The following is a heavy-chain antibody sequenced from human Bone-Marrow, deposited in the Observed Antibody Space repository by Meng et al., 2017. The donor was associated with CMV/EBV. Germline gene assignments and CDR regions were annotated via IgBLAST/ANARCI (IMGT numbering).Heavy chain of an antibody. Sequence: GGSLRLSCAASGFTFSGSAMHWVRQAPGKGLEWVSDISSSGMNVNYADSVKGRFTISRDNSKNTLYLQMNSLRAEDTALYYCAREGALAGKGGGFDPWGQGTLVTVSS. CDR1: GFTFSGSA. CDR3: AREGALAGKGGGFDP. D-gene: IGHD6-19*01. V-gene: IGHV3-48*01. J-gene: IGHJ5*02. CDR2: ISSSGMNV.